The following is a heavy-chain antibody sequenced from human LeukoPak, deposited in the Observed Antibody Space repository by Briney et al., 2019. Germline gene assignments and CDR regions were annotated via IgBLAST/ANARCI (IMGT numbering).Heavy chain of an antibody. CDR2: ISAYNGNT. CDR3: ATAADSYYYYGMDV. CDR1: GYTFTSYG. Sequence: ASVKVSCKASGYTFTSYGISWVRQAPGQGLEWMGWISAYNGNTNYAQKLQGRVTMTTDTSTSTAYMELRSLRSDDTAVYYCATAADSYYYYGMDVWGQGTTVTVSS. J-gene: IGHJ6*02. V-gene: IGHV1-18*01. D-gene: IGHD2-2*01.